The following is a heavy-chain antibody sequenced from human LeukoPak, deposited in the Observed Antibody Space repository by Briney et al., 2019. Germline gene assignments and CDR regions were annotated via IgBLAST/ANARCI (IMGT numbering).Heavy chain of an antibody. Sequence: KPSETLSLTCTVSGASVSSSYWSWIRQPPGKGLEWIGYISDTGSTNYNPSLKGRVTISIHSSPNQFSLELGSVTAADTAMYYCARAVAGADRSRFYSGGWYYFDNWGQGTLVTVSS. D-gene: IGHD6-19*01. V-gene: IGHV4-59*08. CDR2: ISDTGST. J-gene: IGHJ4*02. CDR1: GASVSSSY. CDR3: ARAVAGADRSRFYSGGWYYFDN.